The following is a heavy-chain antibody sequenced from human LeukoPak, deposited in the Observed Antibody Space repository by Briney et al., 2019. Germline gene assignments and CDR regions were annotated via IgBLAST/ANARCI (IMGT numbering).Heavy chain of an antibody. Sequence: SETLSLTCTVSGGSFTPYYWGWIRQPPGKGLEWIGNIYYSGSTYYNPSFKSRLTISVDTSKNQFSLKLSSVTAADTAIYSCARPRLEYCSGGSCFDAFDIWGQGTMVTVSS. V-gene: IGHV4-39*01. J-gene: IGHJ3*02. CDR2: IYYSGST. CDR3: ARPRLEYCSGGSCFDAFDI. CDR1: GGSFTPYY. D-gene: IGHD2-15*01.